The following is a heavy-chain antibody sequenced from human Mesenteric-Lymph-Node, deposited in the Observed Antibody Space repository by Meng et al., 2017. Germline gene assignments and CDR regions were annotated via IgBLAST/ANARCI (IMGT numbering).Heavy chain of an antibody. Sequence: GSLRLSCTVSGGSISSYYWSWIRQPAGKGLEWIGRIYTSGSTNYNPSLNRRVTMSVDTSKNQFSLKLSSVTAADTAVYYCARHNYDFWSGFPPLDYWGQGTLVTVSS. CDR2: IYTSGST. D-gene: IGHD3-3*01. V-gene: IGHV4-4*07. CDR1: GGSISSYY. J-gene: IGHJ4*02. CDR3: ARHNYDFWSGFPPLDY.